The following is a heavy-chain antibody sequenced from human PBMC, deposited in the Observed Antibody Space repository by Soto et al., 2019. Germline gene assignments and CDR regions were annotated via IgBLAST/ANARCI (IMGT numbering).Heavy chain of an antibody. CDR2: IIPIFGTA. Sequence: QVQLVQSGAEVKKPGSSVKVSCKASGGTFSSYAISWVRQAPGQGLEWMGGIIPIFGTANYAQKFQGRVTITADESTSTAYMELSSLRSEDTAVYYCARGGYCSGGSCSLGWFDPWGQGTLFTVSS. D-gene: IGHD2-15*01. CDR3: ARGGYCSGGSCSLGWFDP. V-gene: IGHV1-69*12. J-gene: IGHJ5*02. CDR1: GGTFSSYA.